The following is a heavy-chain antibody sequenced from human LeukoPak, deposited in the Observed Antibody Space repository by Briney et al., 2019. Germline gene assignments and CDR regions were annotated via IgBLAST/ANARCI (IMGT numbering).Heavy chain of an antibody. CDR2: ISWNSANI. D-gene: IGHD2-2*01. J-gene: IGHJ6*03. CDR1: GFTFDDYA. Sequence: PGGSLRLSCAASGFTFDDYAMHWVRQAPGKGLEWVSGISWNSANIGYADSVKGRFTISRDNANNSLYLQMNSLRAEDTALYYCAKDIGYQLYYMYVWGKGTTVSASS. CDR3: AKDIGYQLYYMYV. V-gene: IGHV3-9*01.